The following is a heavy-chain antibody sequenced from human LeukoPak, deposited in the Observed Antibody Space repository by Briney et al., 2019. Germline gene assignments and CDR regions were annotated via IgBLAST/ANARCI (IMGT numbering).Heavy chain of an antibody. Sequence: NSSETLSLTCTVSGGSISSSSYFGRWIRQPPAKGLEWIGSIYYSGSTYHNPSLKSRVTISVDTSKNQFSLKLRSVTAADTAVYYCARHSRPSDWIDPWGQGTLVTVSS. CDR1: GGSISSSSYF. CDR2: IYYSGST. V-gene: IGHV4-39*01. J-gene: IGHJ5*02. CDR3: ARHSRPSDWIDP.